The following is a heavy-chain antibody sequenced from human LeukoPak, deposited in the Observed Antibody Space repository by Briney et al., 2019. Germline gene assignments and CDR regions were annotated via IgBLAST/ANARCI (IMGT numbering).Heavy chain of an antibody. J-gene: IGHJ6*04. V-gene: IGHV3-48*03. Sequence: GGSLRLSCAASGFTFSRYTMNWVRQAPGKGLEWVSLISSSGSTIYYADSVKGRFTISRDNAKNSLYLQMNSLRAEDTAVYYCAELGITMIGGVWGKGTTVTISS. D-gene: IGHD3-10*02. CDR3: AELGITMIGGV. CDR2: ISSSGSTI. CDR1: GFTFSRYT.